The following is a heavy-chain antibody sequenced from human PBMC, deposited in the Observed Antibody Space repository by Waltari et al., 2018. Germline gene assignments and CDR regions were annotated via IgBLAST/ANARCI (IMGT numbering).Heavy chain of an antibody. CDR1: GFTFSSYS. V-gene: IGHV3-21*01. Sequence: EVQLVESGGGLVKPGGSLRLSCAASGFTFSSYSLNWVRQAPGKGLEWVSSISSSSSYIYYADSVKGRFTISRDNAKNSLYLQMNSLRAEDTAVYYCARAPSYSDGRCGGVCDFDVWGQGTMVTVSS. CDR2: ISSSSSYI. CDR3: ARAPSYSDGRCGGVCDFDV. J-gene: IGHJ3*01. D-gene: IGHD6-19*01.